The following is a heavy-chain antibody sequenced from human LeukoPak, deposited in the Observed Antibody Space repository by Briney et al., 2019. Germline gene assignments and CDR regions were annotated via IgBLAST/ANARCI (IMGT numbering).Heavy chain of an antibody. CDR3: AKAGVRYSDSSALYAFDF. CDR1: GGSISSASYF. Sequence: SETLSLTCTVSGGSISSASYFWGWIRQPPGKGLEWIGTLYYSGSTYYSASLKSRVTMSGDTSRNQFSLMLSSVNAADTAVYYCAKAGVRYSDSSALYAFDFWGPGTMVTVSS. J-gene: IGHJ3*01. D-gene: IGHD3-22*01. V-gene: IGHV4-39*01. CDR2: LYYSGST.